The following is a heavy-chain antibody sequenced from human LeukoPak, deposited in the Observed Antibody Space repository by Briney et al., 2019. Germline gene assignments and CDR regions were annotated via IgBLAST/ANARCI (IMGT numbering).Heavy chain of an antibody. D-gene: IGHD3-3*01. CDR3: AKGPYHDFWPSDR. Sequence: PGGSLRLSCAASGFTFSNYGFHWVRQAPGKGLEWVAFVRDDGINEFYADSVKGRFTISRDNSKNTLYLQMNSLKPDDTAVYYCAKGPYHDFWPSDRWGQGTLATVSS. J-gene: IGHJ4*02. V-gene: IGHV3-30*02. CDR1: GFTFSNYG. CDR2: VRDDGINE.